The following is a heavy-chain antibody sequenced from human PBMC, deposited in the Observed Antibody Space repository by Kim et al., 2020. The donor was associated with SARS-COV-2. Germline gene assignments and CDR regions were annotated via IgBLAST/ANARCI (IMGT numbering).Heavy chain of an antibody. CDR1: RGSFSGYY. CDR3: ARGTRQWLVRGPYYYYMDV. Sequence: SETLSLTCAVYRGSFSGYYWSWIRQPPGKGLEWIGEINHSGSTNYNPSLKSRVTISVDTSKNQFSLKLSSVTAADTAVYYCARGTRQWLVRGPYYYYMDVWGKGTTVIVSS. D-gene: IGHD6-19*01. V-gene: IGHV4-34*01. J-gene: IGHJ6*03. CDR2: INHSGST.